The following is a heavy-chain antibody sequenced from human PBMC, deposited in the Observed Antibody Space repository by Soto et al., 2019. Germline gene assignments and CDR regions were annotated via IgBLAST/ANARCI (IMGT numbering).Heavy chain of an antibody. CDR1: GYTFTDYW. CDR2: VYPGDSDT. D-gene: IGHD3-3*02. J-gene: IGHJ5*02. Sequence: GESLKISCKGYGYTFTDYWIGWVRQMPGKGLELIGLVYPGDSDTRYSPSFQGRVTISADKSISTAFLQWSSLRASDTAMYYCASQKTVIRGPLSSIWFDTWGQGTLVTVSS. CDR3: ASQKTVIRGPLSSIWFDT. V-gene: IGHV5-51*01.